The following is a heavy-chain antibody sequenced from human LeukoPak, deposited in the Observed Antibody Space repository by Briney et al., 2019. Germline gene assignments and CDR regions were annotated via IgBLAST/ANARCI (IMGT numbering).Heavy chain of an antibody. CDR2: IYHSGST. J-gene: IGHJ6*03. V-gene: IGHV4-38-2*01. D-gene: IGHD2-2*01. Sequence: SETLSLTCAVSGYSISSGYYWGWIRQPPGKGLEWIGSIYHSGSTYYNPSLKSRVTISVDTSKNQFSLKLSSVTAADTAVYYCARQAPPRYCSSTSCPGAYYYYMDVWGKGTTVTVSS. CDR3: ARQAPPRYCSSTSCPGAYYYYMDV. CDR1: GYSISSGYY.